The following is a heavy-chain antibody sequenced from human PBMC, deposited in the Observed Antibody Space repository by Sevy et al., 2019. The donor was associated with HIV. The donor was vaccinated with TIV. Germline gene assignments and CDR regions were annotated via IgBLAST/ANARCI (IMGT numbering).Heavy chain of an antibody. CDR2: IEYDGSKK. V-gene: IGHV3-30*04. Sequence: GGSLRLSCAASGFTFRSYAIHWVRQAPGKGLEWVALIEYDGSKKYYADSVKGRFTISRDNSKNTLYLQMNSLRAEDTATYYCARDRFSGSLDYWGQGTLVTVSS. CDR1: GFTFRSYA. J-gene: IGHJ4*02. CDR3: ARDRFSGSLDY. D-gene: IGHD1-26*01.